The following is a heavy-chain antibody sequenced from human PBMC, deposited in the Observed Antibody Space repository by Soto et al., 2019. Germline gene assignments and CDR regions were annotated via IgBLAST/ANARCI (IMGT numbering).Heavy chain of an antibody. CDR3: AREGYDILTGYRPFDY. D-gene: IGHD3-9*01. CDR2: FHYTGIS. J-gene: IGHJ4*02. Sequence: PSETLSLTCTVSEGSIRGYYWSWIRQPPGKGLEWIGYFHYTGISNYNSSPKSRVTISVDTSKNQFSLKLSSVTAADTAVYYCAREGYDILTGYRPFDYWGQGTLVTVSS. V-gene: IGHV4-59*01. CDR1: EGSIRGYY.